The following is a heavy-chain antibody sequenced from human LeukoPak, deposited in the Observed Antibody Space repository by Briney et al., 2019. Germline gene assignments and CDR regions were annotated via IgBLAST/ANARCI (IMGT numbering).Heavy chain of an antibody. V-gene: IGHV3-73*01. J-gene: IGHJ4*02. CDR1: GFTFSGSA. D-gene: IGHD2-15*01. CDR3: TRRDCGGGSCYLDY. CDR2: IRSKDNSYAT. Sequence: GGSLRLSCAASGFTFSGSAMHWVRQAPGKGLEWVAPIRSKDNSYATAYAASVKGRFTISRDDSKNTAYLQMNSPKTEDTAVYYCTRRDCGGGSCYLDYWGQGTLVTVSS.